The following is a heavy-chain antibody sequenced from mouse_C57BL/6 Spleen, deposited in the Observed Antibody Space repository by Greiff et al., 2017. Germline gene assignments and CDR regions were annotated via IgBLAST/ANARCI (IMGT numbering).Heavy chain of an antibody. D-gene: IGHD2-3*01. Sequence: VQLQQPGTELVKPGASVKLSCKASGYTFTSYWMHWVKQRPGQGLEWIGNINPSNGGTNYNEKFKSKATLTVDKSSSTAYMQLRSLTSEDSAVYYCARDGYYGPWFAYWGQGTLVTVSA. J-gene: IGHJ3*01. CDR1: GYTFTSYW. CDR2: INPSNGGT. CDR3: ARDGYYGPWFAY. V-gene: IGHV1-53*01.